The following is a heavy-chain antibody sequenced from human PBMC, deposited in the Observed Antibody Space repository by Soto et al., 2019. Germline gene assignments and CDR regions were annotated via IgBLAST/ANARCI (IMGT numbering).Heavy chain of an antibody. Sequence: EVQLLESGGGLVQPGGSLRLSCAASGFTFGSFAMNWVRQAPGKGLEWVSSISGSGVTTHFADSVKGRFTISQDNSINTLYLHINGLRAADTAIYYCATSDRGAARNLLSYSFHYWGQGTRVTVSS. CDR2: ISGSGVTT. D-gene: IGHD6-6*01. V-gene: IGHV3-23*01. CDR1: GFTFGSFA. J-gene: IGHJ4*02. CDR3: ATSDRGAARNLLSYSFHY.